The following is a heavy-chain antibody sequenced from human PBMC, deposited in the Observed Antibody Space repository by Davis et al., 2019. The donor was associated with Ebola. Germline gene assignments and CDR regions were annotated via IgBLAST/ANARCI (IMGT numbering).Heavy chain of an antibody. V-gene: IGHV3-11*01. CDR2: ISNVDRTI. J-gene: IGHJ6*02. CDR1: GFTFTDYC. Sequence: PGGSLRLSCVASGFTFTDYCMSWIRQAPGKGLEWISYISNVDRTIAYADAVKGRFTISRDNSKNTLYLQLNNLRAEDTALYYCAKDLGVRGLIIKNYYYDMDVWGQGTTVTVSS. D-gene: IGHD3-10*01. CDR3: AKDLGVRGLIIKNYYYDMDV.